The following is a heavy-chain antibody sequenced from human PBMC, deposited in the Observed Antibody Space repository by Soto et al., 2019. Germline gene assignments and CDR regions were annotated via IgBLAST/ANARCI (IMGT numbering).Heavy chain of an antibody. Sequence: PSQTLSLTCAISGDSVSSNSAAWNWIRQSPSRGLEWLGRTYYRSKWYNDYAVSVKSRITINPGTSKNQFSLQLNSVTPEDTAVYYCARDGSGQLWHQYPYYGMDVWGQGTTVTVSS. J-gene: IGHJ6*02. D-gene: IGHD5-18*01. CDR2: TYYRSKWYN. CDR1: GDSVSSNSAA. V-gene: IGHV6-1*01. CDR3: ARDGSGQLWHQYPYYGMDV.